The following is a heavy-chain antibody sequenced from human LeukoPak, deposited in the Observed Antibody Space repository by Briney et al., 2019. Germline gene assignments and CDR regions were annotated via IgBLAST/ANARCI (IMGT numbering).Heavy chain of an antibody. CDR3: ARDLITVTKGFDI. V-gene: IGHV4-59*11. CDR2: ISYIGSS. Sequence: SETLSLTCAVSADSFSSHYWSWIRQPPGKGLEWIGYISYIGSSNYNPSLKSRVTISIDTSKNQFSLKLSSVTAADTAVYYCARDLITVTKGFDIWGQGTMVSVSS. CDR1: ADSFSSHY. J-gene: IGHJ3*02. D-gene: IGHD4-17*01.